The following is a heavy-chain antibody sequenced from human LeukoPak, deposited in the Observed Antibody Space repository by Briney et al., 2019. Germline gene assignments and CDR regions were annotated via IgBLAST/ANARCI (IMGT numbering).Heavy chain of an antibody. J-gene: IGHJ4*02. D-gene: IGHD6-19*01. CDR1: GFIFSSYW. CDR3: ARIGRSGWNFDY. V-gene: IGHV3-7*01. CDR2: IKQDGSEK. Sequence: PGGSLRLSCAASGFIFSSYWMSWVRQAPGKGLEWVANIKQDGSEKYYVDSVKGRFTISRDNAKNSLYLQMSSLRAEDTAVYYCARIGRSGWNFDYWGQGTLVTVSS.